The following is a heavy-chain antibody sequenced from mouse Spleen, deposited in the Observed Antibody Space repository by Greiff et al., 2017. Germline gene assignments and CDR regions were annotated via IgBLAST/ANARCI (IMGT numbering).Heavy chain of an antibody. CDR2: IDPSDSET. J-gene: IGHJ4*01. D-gene: IGHD1-1*01. V-gene: IGHV1-52*01. Sequence: VQLQQPGAELVRPGSSVKLSCKASGYTFTSYWMHWVKQRPIQGLEWIGNIDPSDSETHYNQKFKDKATLTVDKSSSTAYMQLSSLTSEDSAVYYCARLEAHYYGSSYDAMDYWGQGTSVTVSS. CDR3: ARLEAHYYGSSYDAMDY. CDR1: GYTFTSYW.